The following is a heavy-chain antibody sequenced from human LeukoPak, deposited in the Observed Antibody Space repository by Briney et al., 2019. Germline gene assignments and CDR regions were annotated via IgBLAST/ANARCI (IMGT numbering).Heavy chain of an antibody. D-gene: IGHD6-13*01. CDR2: INPNSGGT. CDR1: GYTFTGYY. CDR3: AGNEQQSWEFDP. J-gene: IGHJ5*02. Sequence: GASVKVSCTASGYTFTGYYIHWVRQAPGQGLEWMGWINPNSGGTNYAQKFQGRVTMTRDTSISTAYMELTSLSSDDTAVYFCAGNEQQSWEFDPWGQGTLVTVSS. V-gene: IGHV1-2*02.